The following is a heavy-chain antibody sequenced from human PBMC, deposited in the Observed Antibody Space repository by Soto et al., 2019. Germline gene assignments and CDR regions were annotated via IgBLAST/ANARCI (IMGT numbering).Heavy chain of an antibody. J-gene: IGHJ5*02. V-gene: IGHV4-31*03. CDR2: IYYSGST. CDR1: GGSISSGGYY. D-gene: IGHD2-15*01. Sequence: QVQLQESGPGLVKPSQTLSLTCTVSGGSISSGGYYWSWIRQHPGKGLEWIGYIYYSGSTYYNPYFKGRVTKAGDTSKNQFSLKLSSVTAADTAMYYCAREGVVRRWFDPWGQGTLVTVSS. CDR3: AREGVVRRWFDP.